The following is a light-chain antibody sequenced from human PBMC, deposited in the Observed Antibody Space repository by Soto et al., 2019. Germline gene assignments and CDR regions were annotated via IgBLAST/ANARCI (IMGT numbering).Light chain of an antibody. CDR3: LLYYGSAVV. CDR1: TGAVTSGYY. Sequence: QAVVTQEPSLTVSPGGTVTLTCASSTGAVTSGYYPNWFQQKPGQAPRALIYSRSNKHSWTPALFSGSLLGGKAALTLSGVQPEDEAEYYCLLYYGSAVVFGGGTKVTVL. V-gene: IGLV7-43*01. J-gene: IGLJ2*01. CDR2: SRS.